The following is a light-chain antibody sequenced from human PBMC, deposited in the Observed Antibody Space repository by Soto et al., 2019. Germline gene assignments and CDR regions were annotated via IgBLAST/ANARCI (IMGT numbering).Light chain of an antibody. V-gene: IGLV2-14*03. CDR1: SSDVGGYNS. CDR2: EVS. CDR3: SSYTSTSSYV. J-gene: IGLJ1*01. Sequence: QSVLTQPASVSGSPAQSITVSCTGTSSDVGGYNSVSWYQQHPGKPPKLIIYEVSNRPSGVSDRFSGSKSGNTASLTISGLQAEDEADYYCSSYTSTSSYVFATGTKVTVL.